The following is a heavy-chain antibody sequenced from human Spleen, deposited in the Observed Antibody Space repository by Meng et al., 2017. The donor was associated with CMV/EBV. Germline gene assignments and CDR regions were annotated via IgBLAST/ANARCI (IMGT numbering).Heavy chain of an antibody. V-gene: IGHV5-51*01. D-gene: IGHD2-8*01. CDR3: ARLMSPNYNLFGMDV. CDR2: IYPGDSDT. CDR1: GYSFTSYW. Sequence: GESLKIPCKGSGYSFTSYWIGWVRQVPGKGLEWMGIIYPGDSDTRYSPSFQGQVTISADKSISTAYLQWSSLKASDNAIYYCARLMSPNYNLFGMDVLGQGTTVTVSS. J-gene: IGHJ6*02.